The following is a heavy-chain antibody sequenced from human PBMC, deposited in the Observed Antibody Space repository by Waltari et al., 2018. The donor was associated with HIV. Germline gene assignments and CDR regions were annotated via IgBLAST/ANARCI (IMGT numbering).Heavy chain of an antibody. CDR2: IIPIFGTA. J-gene: IGHJ6*02. CDR3: ARGEDIVVVPAAVDYYGMDV. V-gene: IGHV1-69*01. Sequence: VQLVQSGAEVKKPGSSVKVSCKASGGTFSSYAISWVRQAPGQGLEWMGGIIPIFGTANYAQKFQGRVTITADESTSTAYMELSSLRSEDTAVYYCARGEDIVVVPAAVDYYGMDVWGQGTTVTVSS. CDR1: GGTFSSYA. D-gene: IGHD2-2*01.